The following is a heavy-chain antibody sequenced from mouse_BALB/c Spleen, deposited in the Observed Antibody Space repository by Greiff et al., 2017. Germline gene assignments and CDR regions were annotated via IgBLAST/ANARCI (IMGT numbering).Heavy chain of an antibody. Sequence: DVKLQESGGGLVKPGGSLKLSCAASGFTFSDYYMYWVRQTPEKRLEWVATISYGGSYTYYPDSVKGRFTISRDNAKNNLYLQMSSLKSEDTAMYYCARGDGYYDFDYWGQGTTLTVSS. CDR2: ISYGGSYT. CDR3: ARGDGYYDFDY. CDR1: GFTFSDYY. J-gene: IGHJ2*01. D-gene: IGHD2-3*01. V-gene: IGHV5-4*02.